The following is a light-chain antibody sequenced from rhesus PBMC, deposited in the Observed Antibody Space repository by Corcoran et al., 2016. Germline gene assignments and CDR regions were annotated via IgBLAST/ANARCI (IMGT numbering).Light chain of an antibody. J-gene: IGKJ2*01. CDR3: QHNYGTPHS. CDR2: KAS. CDR1: ENVNNY. V-gene: IGKV1-74*01. Sequence: DIQMTQSPSSLSASVGDRVTITCRTSENVNNYLNWYQQKPGKAPKLRIYKASTLQSGVPSRFSGSGSGTDYTFTISRLQSEDVATYYCQHNYGTPHSFGQGTKVEIK.